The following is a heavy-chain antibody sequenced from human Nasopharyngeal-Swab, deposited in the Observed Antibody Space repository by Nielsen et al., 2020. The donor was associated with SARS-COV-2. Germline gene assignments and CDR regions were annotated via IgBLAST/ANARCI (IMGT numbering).Heavy chain of an antibody. V-gene: IGHV3-11*04. J-gene: IGHJ4*02. CDR2: ISSSGSTI. Sequence: GGSLRLSCAASGFTFSDYYMSWIRQAPGRGLEWVSYISSSGSTIYYADSVKGRFTISRDNAKNSLYLQMNSLRAEDTAVYYCARDFYCSSTSCYGPDDYWGQGTLVTVSS. CDR1: GFTFSDYY. CDR3: ARDFYCSSTSCYGPDDY. D-gene: IGHD2-2*01.